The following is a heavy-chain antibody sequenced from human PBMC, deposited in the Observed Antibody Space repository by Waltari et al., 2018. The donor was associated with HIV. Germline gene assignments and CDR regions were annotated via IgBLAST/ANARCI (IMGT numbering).Heavy chain of an antibody. Sequence: QVQLQQWGAGLLKPSETLSLTCAIYGGSFRGYYWSWVRQSTGNGLEWLGAFHQAGRPTYNPSLTGRATISMDTSKNQFSLKLTSMTVADSATYFCARGPLYGPKNWGQGIMVTVSS. V-gene: IGHV4-34*02. CDR1: GGSFRGYY. CDR3: ARGPLYGPKN. J-gene: IGHJ4*02. D-gene: IGHD4-17*01. CDR2: FHQAGRP.